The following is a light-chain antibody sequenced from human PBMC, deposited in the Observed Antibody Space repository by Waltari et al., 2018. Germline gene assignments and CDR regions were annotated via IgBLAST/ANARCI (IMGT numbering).Light chain of an antibody. J-gene: IGLJ2*01. CDR1: SSDVGAYNH. CDR2: DVT. CDR3: SSYTSSSTPLV. V-gene: IGLV2-14*03. Sequence: QSALTQPASVSGSPGQSITIYCTGTSSDVGAYNHVPWYQQHPGQAPKLMIYDVTSRPSGVSNRFSGSKSGNTASLTISGLQAEDEADYYCSSYTSSSTPLVFGGGTKLTVL.